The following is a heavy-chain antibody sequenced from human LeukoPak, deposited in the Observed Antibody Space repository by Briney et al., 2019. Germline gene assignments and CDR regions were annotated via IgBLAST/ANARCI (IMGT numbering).Heavy chain of an antibody. CDR3: AKMRLEMATISLIDY. J-gene: IGHJ4*02. V-gene: IGHV3-23*01. CDR2: ISGSGGST. D-gene: IGHD5-24*01. Sequence: GGSLRLSCAASGFTFSSYATSWVRQAPGKGLEWVSAISGSGGSTYYADSVKGRFTISRDNSKNTLYLQMNSLRAEDTAVYYCAKMRLEMATISLIDYWGQGTLVTVSS. CDR1: GFTFSSYA.